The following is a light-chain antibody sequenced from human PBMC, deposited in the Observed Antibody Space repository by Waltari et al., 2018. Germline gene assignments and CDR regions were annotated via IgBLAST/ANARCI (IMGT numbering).Light chain of an antibody. Sequence: FMLTQPHSVSESPGKTVTISCTRSSGSIASNYVQWYQQRPGSAPTTVIYEDNQRPSEVPDRFSGSIDSSSNSASLTISGLKTEDEADYYCQSYDSSNVVFGGGTKLTVL. V-gene: IGLV6-57*03. CDR2: EDN. J-gene: IGLJ2*01. CDR3: QSYDSSNVV. CDR1: SGSIASNY.